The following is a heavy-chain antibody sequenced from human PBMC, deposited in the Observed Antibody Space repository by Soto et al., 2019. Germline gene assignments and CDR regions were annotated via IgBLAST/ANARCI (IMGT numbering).Heavy chain of an antibody. V-gene: IGHV3-21*01. D-gene: IGHD1-7*01. CDR2: ISSSSSYI. CDR1: GFTFSSYS. Sequence: EVQLVESGGGLVKPGGSLRLSCAASGFTFSSYSMNWVRQAPGKGLEWVSSISSSSSYIYYADSVKGRFTISRDNAKNSLYLQMNSLRDEDTAVYYCARHQTGTTRYYYYYGMDVWGQGTTVTVSS. CDR3: ARHQTGTTRYYYYYGMDV. J-gene: IGHJ6*02.